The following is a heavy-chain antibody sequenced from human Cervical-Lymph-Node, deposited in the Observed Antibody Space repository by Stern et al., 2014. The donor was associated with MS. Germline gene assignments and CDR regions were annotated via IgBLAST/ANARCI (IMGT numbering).Heavy chain of an antibody. Sequence: EVQLVESGAEVKKPGESLRISCKGSGYRFMSYWIGWVRQMPGRGLEFMGIIYAGDSDTRYTPSFQGQVNLSVDTPLNTLYLQWTSLKSSDTAMYYCARPRSTTGYDPDDAFDLWGQGTMVTVSS. D-gene: IGHD5-12*01. CDR2: IYAGDSDT. CDR3: ARPRSTTGYDPDDAFDL. J-gene: IGHJ3*01. CDR1: GYRFMSYW. V-gene: IGHV5-51*01.